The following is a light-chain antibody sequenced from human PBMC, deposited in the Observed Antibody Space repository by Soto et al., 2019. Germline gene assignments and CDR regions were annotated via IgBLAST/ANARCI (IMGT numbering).Light chain of an antibody. CDR1: QSISSW. V-gene: IGKV1-5*03. CDR3: QQYNSYSVT. CDR2: KAS. J-gene: IGKJ4*01. Sequence: QLPQTPSTLCASVGARVTVTCRASQSISSWWAWYQQKPGKAPKLLTYKASSLESGVPSRFSGSGSGTEFTLTISSLQPDDFATYYSQQYNSYSVTFGGRTKVDI.